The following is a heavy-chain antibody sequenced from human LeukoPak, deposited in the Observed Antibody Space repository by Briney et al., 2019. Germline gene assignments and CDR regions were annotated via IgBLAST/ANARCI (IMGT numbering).Heavy chain of an antibody. CDR1: GGSISSSSYY. Sequence: SETLSLTCTVSGGSISSSSYYWGWIRQPPGKGLEWIGSIYYSGSTYYNPSLKSRVTISVDTSKNQFSLKLSSVTAADTAVYYCARHSPEVVPAAILHWSDPWGQGTLVTVSS. V-gene: IGHV4-39*01. CDR3: ARHSPEVVPAAILHWSDP. J-gene: IGHJ5*02. D-gene: IGHD2-2*01. CDR2: IYYSGST.